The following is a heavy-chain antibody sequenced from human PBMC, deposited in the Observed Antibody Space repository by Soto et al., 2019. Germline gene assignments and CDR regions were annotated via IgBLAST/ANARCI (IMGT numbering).Heavy chain of an antibody. CDR3: ARWNWQQLAXDY. V-gene: IGHV3-13*05. CDR2: IGSAGDP. J-gene: IGHJ4*02. CDR1: GFTFSSSD. D-gene: IGHD6-13*01. Sequence: GGSLRLSCAASGFTFSSSDMHWVRQATGKGLEWVSGIGSAGDPYYAGSVKGRFTISRENAKNSLYLQKNSPRAGDTAVYYCARWNWQQLAXDYWGQGTLVTVSS.